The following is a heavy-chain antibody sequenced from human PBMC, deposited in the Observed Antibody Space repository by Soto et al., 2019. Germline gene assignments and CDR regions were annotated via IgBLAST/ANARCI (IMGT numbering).Heavy chain of an antibody. V-gene: IGHV3-9*01. CDR3: AKDVDRLGELWGYFQN. D-gene: IGHD3-16*01. CDR1: GFIFEDFA. J-gene: IGHJ1*01. CDR2: INWNGVNK. Sequence: EVQLVESGGGLEQPGRSLRLSCTVSGFIFEDFAMHWVRQAPGQGLECVSGINWNGVNKGYAESVLGRFTISRDNAKNSLYLDMNYLRPEDTALYFCAKDVDRLGELWGYFQNWGQGTLVTVSS.